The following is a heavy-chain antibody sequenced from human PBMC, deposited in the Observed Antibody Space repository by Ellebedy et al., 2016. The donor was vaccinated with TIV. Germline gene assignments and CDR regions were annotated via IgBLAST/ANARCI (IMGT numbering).Heavy chain of an antibody. V-gene: IGHV3-30*04. CDR3: AKGGYYDVSGYYYFEY. J-gene: IGHJ4*02. CDR1: GFTFSNYA. CDR2: ISYDGSNK. D-gene: IGHD3-22*01. Sequence: GGSLRLSXATSGFTFSNYAMHWVRQAPGKGLEWVTFISYDGSNKFYADSVKGRFTISRDNSKNTLYMQMNSLRAEDTAVYYCAKGGYYDVSGYYYFEYWGQGTLVTVSS.